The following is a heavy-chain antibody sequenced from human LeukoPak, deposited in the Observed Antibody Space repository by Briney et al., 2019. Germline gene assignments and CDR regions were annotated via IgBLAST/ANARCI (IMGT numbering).Heavy chain of an antibody. J-gene: IGHJ4*02. CDR3: ADRRDGYPYFDY. CDR1: GGSISSYY. V-gene: IGHV4-59*12. D-gene: IGHD5-24*01. Sequence: SETLSLTCTVSGGSISSYYWSWIRQPPGKGLEWIGEIYHSETTNYNPSLKSRVTISVDKSKNQFSLKLSSVTAADTAVYYCADRRDGYPYFDYWGQGTLVTVSS. CDR2: IYHSETT.